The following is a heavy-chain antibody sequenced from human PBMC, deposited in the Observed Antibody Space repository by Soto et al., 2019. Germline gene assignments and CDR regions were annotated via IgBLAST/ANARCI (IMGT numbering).Heavy chain of an antibody. D-gene: IGHD6-19*01. Sequence: EVQLVESGGGLVKPGGSLRLSCAASGFTFSEAWMNWVRQAPGKGLEWVGRIKSKAAGGTTDYVAPVKGRFTISRDDSTNPLFLQMNRLKTEDTAVYYCTTDSPVAGGGPLWGQGTLVTVSS. CDR2: IKSKAAGGTT. V-gene: IGHV3-15*07. CDR1: GFTFSEAW. J-gene: IGHJ4*02. CDR3: TTDSPVAGGGPL.